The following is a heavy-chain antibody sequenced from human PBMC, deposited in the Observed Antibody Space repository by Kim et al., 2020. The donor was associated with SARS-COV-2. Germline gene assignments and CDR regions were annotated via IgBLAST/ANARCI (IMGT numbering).Heavy chain of an antibody. J-gene: IGHJ6*03. CDR2: INHSGST. CDR1: GGSFSGYY. Sequence: SETLSLTCAVYGGSFSGYYWSWIRQPPGKGLEWIGEINHSGSTNYNPSLKSRVTISVDTSKNQFSLKLNSVTAADTAVYYCARDIPGRITIFGVVITDSHYYMAVWGKGTTVTVSS. V-gene: IGHV4-34*01. D-gene: IGHD3-3*01. CDR3: ARDIPGRITIFGVVITDSHYYMAV.